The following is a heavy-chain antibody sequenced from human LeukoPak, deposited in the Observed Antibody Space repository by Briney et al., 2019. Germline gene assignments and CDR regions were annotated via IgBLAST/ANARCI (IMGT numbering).Heavy chain of an antibody. CDR3: AGAIVATINFDS. V-gene: IGHV3-21*01. CDR1: GFTFSIYS. J-gene: IGHJ4*02. Sequence: GGSLRLSCAASGFTFSIYSMSWVRQAPGKGLEWVSSISRSSTYIDYADSLKGRFTISRDNAKNSLYLQMNSLRAEDTAVYYCAGAIVATINFDSWGQGTLVTVSS. D-gene: IGHD5-12*01. CDR2: ISRSSTYI.